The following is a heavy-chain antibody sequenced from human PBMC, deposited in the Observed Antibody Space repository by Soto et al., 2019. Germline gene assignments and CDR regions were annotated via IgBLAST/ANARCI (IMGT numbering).Heavy chain of an antibody. CDR3: ARGRDTAMVPYYFDY. V-gene: IGHV4-59*01. D-gene: IGHD5-18*01. Sequence: PSETLSLTCTVSGGSITSYYWSWIRQPPGKGLEWIGYVYYSGSTNYNPSLKSRVTISVDTSKNQFSLKLSSVSAADTAVYYCARGRDTAMVPYYFDYWGQGTLVT. CDR1: GGSITSYY. CDR2: VYYSGST. J-gene: IGHJ4*02.